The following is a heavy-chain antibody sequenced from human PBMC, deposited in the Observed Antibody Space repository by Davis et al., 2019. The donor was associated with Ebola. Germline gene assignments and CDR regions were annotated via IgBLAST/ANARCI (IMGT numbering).Heavy chain of an antibody. Sequence: GESLKISCAASGFIFSSYVMNWVRQAPGKGLEWVSGISGSGDSTYYADSVRGRFTISRDNSKNTLYLQMNSLRVEDTAVYYCARADFFDATGYFDYWGQGTLVTVSS. CDR1: GFIFSSYV. V-gene: IGHV3-23*01. J-gene: IGHJ4*02. D-gene: IGHD2-15*01. CDR2: ISGSGDST. CDR3: ARADFFDATGYFDY.